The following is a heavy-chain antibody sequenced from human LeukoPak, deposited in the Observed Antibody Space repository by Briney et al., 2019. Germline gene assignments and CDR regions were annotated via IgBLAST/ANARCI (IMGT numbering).Heavy chain of an antibody. CDR2: IYPDDSDT. D-gene: IGHD6-19*01. V-gene: IGHV5-51*01. CDR1: GYSFPTYW. Sequence: GPSLQISCQGSGYSFPTYWIAWVRQLPGKGLEWMGIIYPDDSDTRYSPSFQGQVTISADKSISTAYLQWSSLKASDTAMYYCASCWYSSGCYSQRWGQGTLVTVSS. CDR3: ASCWYSSGCYSQR. J-gene: IGHJ1*01.